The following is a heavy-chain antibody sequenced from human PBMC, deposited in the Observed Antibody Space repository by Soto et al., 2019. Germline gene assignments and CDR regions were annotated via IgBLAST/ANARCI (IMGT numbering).Heavy chain of an antibody. CDR3: ARGTGGHFYSRHPYYFDY. Sequence: SETLSLTCAVYGGSFSGYYWSWIRQPPGKGLEWIGEINHSGSTNYNPSLKSRITISVDTSKNQFSLKLSSVTAADTAVYYCARGTGGHFYSRHPYYFDYWGQGTLVTVSS. J-gene: IGHJ4*02. D-gene: IGHD6-13*01. V-gene: IGHV4-34*01. CDR1: GGSFSGYY. CDR2: INHSGST.